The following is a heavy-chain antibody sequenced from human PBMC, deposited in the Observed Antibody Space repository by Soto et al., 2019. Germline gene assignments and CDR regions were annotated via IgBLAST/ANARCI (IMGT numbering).Heavy chain of an antibody. J-gene: IGHJ4*02. V-gene: IGHV3-15*01. Sequence: EVQLVESGGGLVKDGGSLRLSCAVSGITFSNAWMAWVRQAPGKGLEWVGRIQKKADGGATEYAASVKGRFSISRDDSKNTLYLQMDSLKTEDSAVYYCTTMGLGTFQYWGQGTLLTVSS. D-gene: IGHD1-26*01. CDR2: IQKKADGGAT. CDR1: GITFSNAW. CDR3: TTMGLGTFQY.